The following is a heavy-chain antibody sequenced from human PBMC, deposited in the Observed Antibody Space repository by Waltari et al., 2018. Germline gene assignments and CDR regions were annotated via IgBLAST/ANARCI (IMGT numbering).Heavy chain of an antibody. CDR3: ARLPMVQGVSNDY. Sequence: QVQLVESGGGVVQPGRSLRLSCAASGFPFSSYAMHWVRQAPGKGLEWVAVISYDGSNKYYADSVKGRFTISRDNSKNTLYLQMNSLRAEDTAVYYCARLPMVQGVSNDYWGQGTLVTVSS. J-gene: IGHJ4*02. CDR1: GFPFSSYA. D-gene: IGHD3-10*01. CDR2: ISYDGSNK. V-gene: IGHV3-30-3*01.